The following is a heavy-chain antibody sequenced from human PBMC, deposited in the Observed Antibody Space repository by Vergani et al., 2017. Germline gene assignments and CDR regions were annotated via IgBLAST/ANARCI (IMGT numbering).Heavy chain of an antibody. J-gene: IGHJ5*02. CDR2: IIPIFGTA. Sequence: QVQLVQSGAEVKKPGSSVKVSCKASGGTFSSHAISWVRQAPGQGLEWMGRIIPIFGTAHYAQKFQGRVTITADESTSTAYMELSSLRSENTAVYYSARDALNMVRGVSRGRNWFDPWGQGTLVTVSS. CDR3: ARDALNMVRGVSRGRNWFDP. V-gene: IGHV1-69*13. D-gene: IGHD3-10*01. CDR1: GGTFSSHA.